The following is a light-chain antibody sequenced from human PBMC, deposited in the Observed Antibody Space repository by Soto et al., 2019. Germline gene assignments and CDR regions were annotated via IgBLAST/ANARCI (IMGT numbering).Light chain of an antibody. J-gene: IGKJ4*01. Sequence: EIVMTQAPVTLSVSPGERATLSCRASQSVRSNLAWYQQKPGQAPRLLMYDASTRATGIPARFSGSGSGTEFTLTISSLQSEDFAVYYCQQRSNWPRLTFGGGTKVDIK. V-gene: IGKV3-15*01. CDR1: QSVRSN. CDR2: DAS. CDR3: QQRSNWPRLT.